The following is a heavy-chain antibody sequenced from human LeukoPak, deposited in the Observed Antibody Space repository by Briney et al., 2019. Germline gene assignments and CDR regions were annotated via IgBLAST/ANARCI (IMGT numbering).Heavy chain of an antibody. J-gene: IGHJ4*02. CDR1: GYTLTELS. D-gene: IGHD2-2*01. CDR2: INPNSGGT. V-gene: IGHV1-2*02. Sequence: ASVKVSCKVSGYTLTELSMHWVRQAPGQGLEWMGWINPNSGGTNYAQKFQGRVTMTRDTSISTAYMELSRLRSDDTAVYYCARDLKAVPAAGFIDYWGQGTLVTVSS. CDR3: ARDLKAVPAAGFIDY.